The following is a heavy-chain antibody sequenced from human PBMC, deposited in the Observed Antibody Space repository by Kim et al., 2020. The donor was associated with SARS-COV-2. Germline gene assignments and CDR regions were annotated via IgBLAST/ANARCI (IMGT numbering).Heavy chain of an antibody. D-gene: IGHD5-18*01. CDR2: IYSGGST. CDR3: AGSLRVYSYGYLSYYYGMDV. CDR1: GFTVSSNY. V-gene: IGHV3-66*02. J-gene: IGHJ6*02. Sequence: GGSLRLSCAASGFTVSSNYMSWVRQAPGKGLEWVSVIYSGGSTYYADSVKGRFTISRDNSKNTLYLQMNSLRAEDTAVYYCAGSLRVYSYGYLSYYYGMDVWGQGTTVTVSS.